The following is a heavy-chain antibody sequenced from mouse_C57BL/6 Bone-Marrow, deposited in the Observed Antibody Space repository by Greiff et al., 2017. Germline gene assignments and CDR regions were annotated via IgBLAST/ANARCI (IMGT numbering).Heavy chain of an antibody. CDR3: ARSLYGYDPFAY. J-gene: IGHJ3*01. CDR2: INPSTGGT. D-gene: IGHD2-2*01. Sequence: EVKLQASGPELVKPGASVKISCKASGYSFTGYYMNWVKQSPEKSLEWIGEINPSTGGTTYNQKFKAKATLTVDKSSSTAYMQLKSLTSEDSAVYYCARSLYGYDPFAYWGQGTLVTVSA. V-gene: IGHV1-42*01. CDR1: GYSFTGYY.